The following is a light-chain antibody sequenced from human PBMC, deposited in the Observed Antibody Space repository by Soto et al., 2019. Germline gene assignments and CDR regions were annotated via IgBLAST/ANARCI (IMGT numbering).Light chain of an antibody. CDR3: QQRSNWLLT. CDR2: DAS. Sequence: EIVLTQSPATLSLSPGEGATLSCRASQSISTYLAWYQQKSGQAPRLLIYDASDRATGITARFSGSGSGTDFTLTISSLEPEDFAVYYCQQRSNWLLTFGGGTKVEIK. CDR1: QSISTY. V-gene: IGKV3-11*01. J-gene: IGKJ4*01.